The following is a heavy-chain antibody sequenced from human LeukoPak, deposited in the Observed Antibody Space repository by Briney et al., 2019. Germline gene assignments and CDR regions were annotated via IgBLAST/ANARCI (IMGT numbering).Heavy chain of an antibody. V-gene: IGHV4-59*01. Sequence: PSETLSLTCTVSGGSISSYYWSWIRQPPGKGLEWIGYIYYSGSTNYNPSLKSRVTISVDTSKSEFSLKLSSVTAADTAVYYCARGWGYYDFWSGYYGFDYWGQGTLVTVSS. D-gene: IGHD3-3*01. CDR3: ARGWGYYDFWSGYYGFDY. CDR1: GGSISSYY. CDR2: IYYSGST. J-gene: IGHJ4*02.